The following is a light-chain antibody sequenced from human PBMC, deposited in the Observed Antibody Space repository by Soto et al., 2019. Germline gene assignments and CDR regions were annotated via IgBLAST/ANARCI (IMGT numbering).Light chain of an antibody. CDR2: KAS. CDR1: QSISNW. J-gene: IGKJ1*01. V-gene: IGKV1-5*03. CDR3: QQYNGYRWT. Sequence: DIQMTQSPSTLSASVGDRVTITCRASQSISNWLAWYQQKPGKAPKTLIYKASSLESGVPSRFSGSGSGTEFTLTISSLQPADSATYYCQQYNGYRWTFGQGTKVDIK.